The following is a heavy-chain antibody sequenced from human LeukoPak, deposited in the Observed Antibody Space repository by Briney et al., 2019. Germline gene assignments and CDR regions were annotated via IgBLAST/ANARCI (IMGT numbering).Heavy chain of an antibody. D-gene: IGHD4-11*01. J-gene: IGHJ4*02. CDR3: AREEEVTRIFDY. Sequence: SQTPSLTCTVSGGSISSSDYYWSWIRQPPGKGLEWIGYIYYSGSTYYNPSLKSRVTISVDTSKNQLSLKLSSVAAADTAVYYCAREEEVTRIFDYWGQGNLVTVSS. CDR1: GGSISSSDYY. CDR2: IYYSGST. V-gene: IGHV4-30-4*08.